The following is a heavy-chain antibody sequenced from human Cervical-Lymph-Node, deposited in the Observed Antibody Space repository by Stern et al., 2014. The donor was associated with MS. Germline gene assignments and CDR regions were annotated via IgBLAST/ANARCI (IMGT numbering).Heavy chain of an antibody. D-gene: IGHD3-3*01. Sequence: VQLVESGAEVKKPGASVKVSCKVSGYTFTGYYMHWVRQAPGQGLEWMRMINPGVLGTTYAQKFQGRVTITRDTSTSTVYMELSSLRSDDTAVYYCARGPNFWSGYQDYWGQGTLVTVSS. J-gene: IGHJ4*02. V-gene: IGHV1-46*01. CDR3: ARGPNFWSGYQDY. CDR2: INPGVLGT. CDR1: GYTFTGYY.